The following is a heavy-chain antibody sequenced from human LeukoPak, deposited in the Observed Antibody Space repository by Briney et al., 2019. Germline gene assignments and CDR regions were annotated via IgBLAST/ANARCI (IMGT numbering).Heavy chain of an antibody. V-gene: IGHV3-48*04. CDR3: ARVLDTALAFDI. D-gene: IGHD5-18*01. J-gene: IGHJ3*02. CDR2: ISSSSSTI. Sequence: GGSLRLSCAVSGFTFSSYSMNWVRQAPGKGLEWVSYISSSSSTIYYADSVKGRFTISRDNAKNSLYLQMNSLRAEDTAVYYCARVLDTALAFDIWGQGTMVTVSS. CDR1: GFTFSSYS.